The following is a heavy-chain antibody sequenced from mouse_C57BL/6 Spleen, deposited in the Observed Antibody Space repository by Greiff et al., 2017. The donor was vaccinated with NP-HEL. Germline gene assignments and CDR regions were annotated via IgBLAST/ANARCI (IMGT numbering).Heavy chain of an antibody. J-gene: IGHJ2*01. CDR2: ISYDGSN. CDR1: GYSITSGYY. D-gene: IGHD4-1*01. CDR3: ARDRNWFDY. Sequence: DVQLQESGPGLVKPSQSLSLTCSVTGYSITSGYYWNWIRQFPGNKLEWMGYISYDGSNNYNPSLKNRISITRDTSKNQFFLKLNSVTTEDTATYYCARDRNWFDYWGQGTTLTVSS. V-gene: IGHV3-6*01.